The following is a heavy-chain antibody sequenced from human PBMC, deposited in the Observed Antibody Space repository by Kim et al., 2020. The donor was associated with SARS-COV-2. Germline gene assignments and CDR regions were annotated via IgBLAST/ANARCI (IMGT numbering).Heavy chain of an antibody. CDR2: INPNSGGT. D-gene: IGHD1-26*01. CDR3: ARGPFIVGATIDY. CDR1: GYTFTGYY. Sequence: ASVKVSCKASGYTFTGYYMHWVRQAPGQGLEWMGRINPNSGGTNYAQKFQGRVTMTRDTSISTAYMELSRLRSDDTAVYYCARGPFIVGATIDYWGQGTLVTVSS. J-gene: IGHJ4*02. V-gene: IGHV1-2*06.